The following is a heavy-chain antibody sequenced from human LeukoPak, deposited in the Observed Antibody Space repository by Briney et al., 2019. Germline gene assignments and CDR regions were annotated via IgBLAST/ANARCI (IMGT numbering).Heavy chain of an antibody. CDR2: IDYDSSHI. J-gene: IGHJ4*02. V-gene: IGHV3-21*01. Sequence: GGSLRLSCAASGFTFSDSAMNWLRQVPGKGLEWVSSIDYDSSHIYYAASVRGRFTISRDNARDSVYLQMDSLRVEDTAVYYCTRDPLRSLRAGHYDYWGQGTLVAVSS. CDR1: GFTFSDSA. D-gene: IGHD3-3*01. CDR3: TRDPLRSLRAGHYDY.